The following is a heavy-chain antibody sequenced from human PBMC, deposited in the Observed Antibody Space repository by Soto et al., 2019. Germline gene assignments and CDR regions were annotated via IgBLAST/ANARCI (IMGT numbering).Heavy chain of an antibody. V-gene: IGHV4-31*03. CDR2: IYYSGVT. J-gene: IGHJ5*02. CDR1: GDSITSGGYY. Sequence: QVQLQESGPGLVKPSQTLSLTCTVSGDSITSGGYYWTWIRQHPGKGLEWIGYIYYSGVTYYNPSLKRRVXIXVXTXXNQFSLKLSSVPAADTAMYYCARDLRGGGSGRFVPWGQGTLVTVSS. CDR3: ARDLRGGGSGRFVP. D-gene: IGHD3-16*01.